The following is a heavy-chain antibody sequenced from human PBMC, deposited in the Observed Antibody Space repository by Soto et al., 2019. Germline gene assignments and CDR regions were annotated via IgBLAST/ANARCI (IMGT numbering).Heavy chain of an antibody. V-gene: IGHV3-15*05. CDR3: TTVIPKGKWELGP. J-gene: IGHJ5*02. CDR2: IKSKTDGGTV. D-gene: IGHD1-26*01. CDR1: GFTFSNAW. Sequence: PGGSLRLSCAASGFTFSNAWMSWVRQAPGKGLEWVGRIKSKTDGGTVDYAGPVKGRFTISRDDSKNTLYVQMNSLRTEDTAVYYCTTVIPKGKWELGPWGQGNLVTVSS.